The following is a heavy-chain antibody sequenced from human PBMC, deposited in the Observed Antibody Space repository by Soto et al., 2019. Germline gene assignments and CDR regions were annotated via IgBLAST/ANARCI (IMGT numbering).Heavy chain of an antibody. CDR2: IIPIFGTA. V-gene: IGHV1-69*06. CDR1: GGTFSSYA. Sequence: VASVKVSCKASGGTFSSYAISWVRQAPGQGLEWMGGIIPIFGTANYAQKFQGRVTITADKSTSTAYMELSSLRSEDTAVYYCARDRGREYFDYWGQGTLVTVSS. J-gene: IGHJ4*02. D-gene: IGHD2-15*01. CDR3: ARDRGREYFDY.